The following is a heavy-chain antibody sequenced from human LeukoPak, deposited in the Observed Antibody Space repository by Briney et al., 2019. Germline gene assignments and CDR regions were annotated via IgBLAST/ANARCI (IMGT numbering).Heavy chain of an antibody. CDR3: ATFRYCSGGSCYTSGFDP. Sequence: GASVKVSCKVSGYTLTELSMHWVRQAPGKGLEWMGGFDPEDGETIYAQKFQGRVTMTEDTSTDTAYMGLSSLRSEDTAVYYCATFRYCSGGSCYTSGFDPWGQGTLVTVSS. J-gene: IGHJ5*02. V-gene: IGHV1-24*01. CDR2: FDPEDGET. D-gene: IGHD2-15*01. CDR1: GYTLTELS.